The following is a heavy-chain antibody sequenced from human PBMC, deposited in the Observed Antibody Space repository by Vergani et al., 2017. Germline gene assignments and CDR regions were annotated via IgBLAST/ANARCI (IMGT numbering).Heavy chain of an antibody. CDR3: ARGNYYGSGTYVDA. J-gene: IGHJ5*02. V-gene: IGHV3-66*02. CDR1: GSTVSGNY. Sequence: ELQLVESGGGLVQPGGSLRLSCAASGSTVSGNYMTWVRQAPGKGLEWVAQIYSGDETYYADSIKGRDTISRDTSKNTLHLQINNLSVEDTAVYYCARGNYYGSGTYVDAWGQGTLVTVSS. D-gene: IGHD3-10*01. CDR2: IYSGDET.